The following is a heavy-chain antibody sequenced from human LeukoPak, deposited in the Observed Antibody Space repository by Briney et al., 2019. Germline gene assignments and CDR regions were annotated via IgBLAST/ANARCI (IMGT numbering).Heavy chain of an antibody. CDR1: GGSISCSSYY. Sequence: SETLSLTCTVSGGSISCSSYYWGWLRQPPGKGLEWIGSIYYSGSTYYNPSPKSRVTISVDTSKNQFSLKLSSVTAADTAVYYCARVVVAATTFDYWGQGTLVTVSS. CDR2: IYYSGST. V-gene: IGHV4-39*07. J-gene: IGHJ4*02. D-gene: IGHD2-15*01. CDR3: ARVVVAATTFDY.